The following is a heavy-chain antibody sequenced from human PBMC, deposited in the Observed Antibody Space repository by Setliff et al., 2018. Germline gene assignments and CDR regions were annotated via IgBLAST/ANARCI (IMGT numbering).Heavy chain of an antibody. CDR1: GGTLSGYA. D-gene: IGHD1-1*01. V-gene: IGHV1-69*06. CDR3: ARDSVTLGQLERRGGFRYYDMDV. Sequence: SVKVSCKASGGTLSGYAFSWVRQAPGQGLEWVGGITPIFETAHYAQKFQDRVTLTADKSTSKVYMELNSLISEDTAVYLCARDSVTLGQLERRGGFRYYDMDVWGQGTTVTVSS. CDR2: ITPIFETA. J-gene: IGHJ6*02.